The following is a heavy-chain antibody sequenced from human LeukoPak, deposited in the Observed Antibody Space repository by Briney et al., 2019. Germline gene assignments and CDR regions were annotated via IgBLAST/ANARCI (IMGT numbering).Heavy chain of an antibody. V-gene: IGHV4-34*01. CDR1: GGSFSGYY. CDR3: ARNGPSGDAFDI. J-gene: IGHJ3*02. CDR2: INHSGST. Sequence: SETLSLTCAVYGGSFSGYYWSWIRQPPGKGLEWIGEINHSGSTNYNPSLKSRVTISVDTSKNQFSLKLSSVTAADTAVYYCARNGPSGDAFDIWGQGTMVTVSS.